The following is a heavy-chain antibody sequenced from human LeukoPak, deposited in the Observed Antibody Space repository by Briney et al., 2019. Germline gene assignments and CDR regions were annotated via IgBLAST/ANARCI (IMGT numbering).Heavy chain of an antibody. Sequence: GGSLRLSCAASGFTFSSYSMNWVRQAPGKGLEWVSSISSSSSYIYYADSVKGRFTISRDNAKNSLYLQMNSLRAEDTAVYYCARSGGYSGYDPTDDQYYFDYWGQGTLVTVSS. V-gene: IGHV3-21*01. D-gene: IGHD5-12*01. CDR3: ARSGGYSGYDPTDDQYYFDY. CDR1: GFTFSSYS. CDR2: ISSSSSYI. J-gene: IGHJ4*02.